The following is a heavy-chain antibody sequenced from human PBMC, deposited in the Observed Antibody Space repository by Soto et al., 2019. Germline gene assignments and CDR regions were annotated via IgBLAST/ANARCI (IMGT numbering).Heavy chain of an antibody. CDR3: ARDGGVVWEGATYYYYDGIDV. CDR1: GFTFSSYE. Sequence: PGGSLRLSCAASGFTFSSYEMNWVRQAPGKGLEWVSYISSSGSTIYYADSVKGRFTISRDNAKNSLYLQMNSLRAEDTAVYYCARDGGVVWEGATYYYYDGIDVWGQGTTVTVSS. V-gene: IGHV3-48*03. J-gene: IGHJ6*02. D-gene: IGHD1-26*01. CDR2: ISSSGSTI.